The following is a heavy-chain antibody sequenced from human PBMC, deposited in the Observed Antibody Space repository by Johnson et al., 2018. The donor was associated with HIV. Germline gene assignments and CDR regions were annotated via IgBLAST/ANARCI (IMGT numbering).Heavy chain of an antibody. Sequence: VQLVESGGGVVQPGRSLRLSCAASGFTFDDYGMSWVRQAPGKGLEWVSGINWNGGSTGYADSVKGRFTISRDNSKNTLYLQMNSLRAEDTAVYYCASNPLSDAFDIWGQGTMVTVSS. CDR1: GFTFDDYG. J-gene: IGHJ3*02. CDR3: ASNPLSDAFDI. CDR2: INWNGGST. V-gene: IGHV3-20*04.